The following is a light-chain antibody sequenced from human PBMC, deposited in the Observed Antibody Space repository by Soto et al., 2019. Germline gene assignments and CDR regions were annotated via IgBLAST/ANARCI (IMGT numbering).Light chain of an antibody. CDR3: ASWDDSLNGPV. Sequence: QSVRTQPPSASGTPGQRVTISWSGSSSNVGGNPVNWYQHVPTTAPKHLIYTNTQRPSGVPDRSSGSKSGTSASLAISGLQSEDEADYYCASWDDSLNGPVFGTGTKVTVL. J-gene: IGLJ1*01. CDR1: SSNVGGNP. CDR2: TNT. V-gene: IGLV1-44*01.